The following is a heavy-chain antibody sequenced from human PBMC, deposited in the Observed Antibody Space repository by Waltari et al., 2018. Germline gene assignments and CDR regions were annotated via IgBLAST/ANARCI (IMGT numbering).Heavy chain of an antibody. D-gene: IGHD6-13*01. CDR3: IGGAVTGTDF. V-gene: IGHV3-73*01. J-gene: IGHJ4*02. CDR2: IRSKPNNYAT. Sequence: EVQVVESGGGLVQPGGSLKLSCATSGFTFSGSTIHWVRQTSGKGLEWIGRIRSKPNNYATRYTASVEGRFTISRDDSENTAYLQMSSLMTEDTAVYYCIGGAVTGTDFWGQGTLVTVSS. CDR1: GFTFSGST.